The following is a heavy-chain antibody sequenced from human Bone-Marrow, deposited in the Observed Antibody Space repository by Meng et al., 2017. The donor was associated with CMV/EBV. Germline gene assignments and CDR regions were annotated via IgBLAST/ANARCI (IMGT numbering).Heavy chain of an antibody. CDR3: AGYIPGPDAFDI. Sequence: SDTLSFTCTVSGGSISSYYWSWIRQPPGKGLEWIGYIYYSGSTNYNPSLKSRVTISVDTSKNQFSLKLSSVTAADTAVYYCAGYIPGPDAFDIWGQGTMVTVSS. D-gene: IGHD3-16*02. J-gene: IGHJ3*02. CDR1: GGSISSYY. CDR2: IYYSGST. V-gene: IGHV4-59*01.